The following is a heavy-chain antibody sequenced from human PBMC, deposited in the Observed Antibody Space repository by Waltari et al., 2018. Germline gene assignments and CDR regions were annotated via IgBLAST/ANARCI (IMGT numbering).Heavy chain of an antibody. J-gene: IGHJ4*02. CDR3: AEGPVINY. V-gene: IGHV3-30*02. CDR1: GFTFSTYG. Sequence: QVQLVESGGGVVQPGGSLRLSCAASGFTFSTYGMHWVRQAPGKGLEWVAYILDDGSNKYYADPVKGRFTISRDNSKNTLFLQINSLRAEDTAMYYCAEGPVINYWGQGTLVTV. CDR2: ILDDGSNK.